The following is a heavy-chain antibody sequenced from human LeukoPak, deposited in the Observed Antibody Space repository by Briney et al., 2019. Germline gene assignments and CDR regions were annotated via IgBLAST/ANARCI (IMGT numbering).Heavy chain of an antibody. V-gene: IGHV1-18*01. CDR2: ISAHNGKT. J-gene: IGHJ4*02. CDR3: ARAGTTLLLDY. D-gene: IGHD4-11*01. CDR1: GYTFTSYG. Sequence: AASVKVSCKASGYTFTSYGIIWVRQAPGQGLQWMGCISAHNGKTNYAQNLQGRVTMTTDTSTNTVYLELRSLTSDDTAVYYCARAGTTLLLDYWGQGTLVTVSS.